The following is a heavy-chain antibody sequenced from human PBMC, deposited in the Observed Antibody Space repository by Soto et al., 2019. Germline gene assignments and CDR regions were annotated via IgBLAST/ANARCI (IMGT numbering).Heavy chain of an antibody. CDR2: IIPILGIA. J-gene: IGHJ5*02. V-gene: IGHV1-69*04. Sequence: SVKVSCKASGGTFSSYTISWVRQAPGQGLEWMGRIIPILGIANYAQRFQGRVTITADKSTSTAYMELSSLRSEDTAVYYCARDHRWFGVLINLLSWGQETLVTVSS. CDR3: ARDHRWFGVLINLLS. D-gene: IGHD3-10*01. CDR1: GGTFSSYT.